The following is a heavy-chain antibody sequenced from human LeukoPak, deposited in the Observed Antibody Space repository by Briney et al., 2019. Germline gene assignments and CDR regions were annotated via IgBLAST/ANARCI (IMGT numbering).Heavy chain of an antibody. V-gene: IGHV3-23*01. J-gene: IGHJ4*02. Sequence: GGTLRLSCAASGFTFSSYAMSWVRQAPGKGLEWVSAISGSGGSTYYADSVKGRFTISRDNSKNTLYLQMNSLRAEDTAVYYCAKIVAVAGTQLDYWGQGTLVTVSS. CDR2: ISGSGGST. CDR1: GFTFSSYA. D-gene: IGHD6-19*01. CDR3: AKIVAVAGTQLDY.